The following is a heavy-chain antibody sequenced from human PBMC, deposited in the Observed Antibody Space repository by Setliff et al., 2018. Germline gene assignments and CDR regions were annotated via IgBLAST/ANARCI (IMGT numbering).Heavy chain of an antibody. CDR1: GFTVSSFS. D-gene: IGHD3-3*01. CDR2: LSDDGSNE. Sequence: GGSLRLSCVASGFTVSSFSMHWVRQAPVKGLDWVATLSDDGSNEFYADSVKGRFTISRDNSKNTLYLQMNSLRAEDTAVYYCAKDSHEFWSGNYKNWVDPWGQGTLVTVSS. CDR3: AKDSHEFWSGNYKNWVDP. J-gene: IGHJ5*02. V-gene: IGHV3-30-3*02.